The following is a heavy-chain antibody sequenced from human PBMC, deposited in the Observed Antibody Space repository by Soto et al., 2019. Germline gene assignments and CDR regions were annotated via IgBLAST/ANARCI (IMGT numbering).Heavy chain of an antibody. J-gene: IGHJ6*03. CDR2: ISSNGGST. CDR3: ARVSFGLNYYMDV. CDR1: GFTFSSYA. D-gene: IGHD3-3*01. Sequence: EVQLVESGGGLVQPGGSLRLSCAASGFTFSSYAMHWVRQAPGKGLEYVSAISSNGGSTYYANSVKGRFTISRDNSKNTLYLQMGSLRVEDMAVYYCARVSFGLNYYMDVWGKGTTVTVSS. V-gene: IGHV3-64*01.